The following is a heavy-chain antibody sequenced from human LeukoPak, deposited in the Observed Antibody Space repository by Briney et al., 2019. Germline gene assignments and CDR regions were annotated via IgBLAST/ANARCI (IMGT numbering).Heavy chain of an antibody. CDR2: IYYSGST. D-gene: IGHD3-3*01. Sequence: ASETLSLTCTVSGGSISSSSYYWGWIRQPPGKGLEWIGSIYYSGSTYYNPSLKSRVTISVDTSKNQFSLKLSSVTAADTAVYYCARGPPVTIFGVGTLPIYYYYYMDVWGKGTTVTVSS. V-gene: IGHV4-39*07. CDR1: GGSISSSSYY. CDR3: ARGPPVTIFGVGTLPIYYYYYMDV. J-gene: IGHJ6*03.